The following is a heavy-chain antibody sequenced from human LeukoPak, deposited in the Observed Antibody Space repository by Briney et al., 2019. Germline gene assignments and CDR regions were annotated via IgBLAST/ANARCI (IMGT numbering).Heavy chain of an antibody. CDR2: ISYDGSNK. CDR1: GFTFSSYG. CDR3: AKAGVVVKQVYFDY. D-gene: IGHD3-22*01. Sequence: AGRSLRLSCAASGFTFSSYGMHWVRQAPGKGLEWVAVISYDGSNKYYADSVKGRFTISRDNSKNTLYLQMNSLRAEDTAVYYCAKAGVVVKQVYFDYWGQGTLVTVSS. V-gene: IGHV3-30*18. J-gene: IGHJ4*02.